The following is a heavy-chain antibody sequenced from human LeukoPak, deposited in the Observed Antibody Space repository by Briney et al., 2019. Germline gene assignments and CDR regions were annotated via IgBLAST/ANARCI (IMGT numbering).Heavy chain of an antibody. CDR2: ISYDGSNK. Sequence: GGSLRLSCAASGFTFSSYAMHWVRQAPGKGPEWVAVISYDGSNKYYADSVKGRFTISRDNSKNTLYLQMNSLRAEGTAVYYCARDSTYYYDSGSSGPHYFDYWGQGTLVTVSS. V-gene: IGHV3-30*01. CDR1: GFTFSSYA. CDR3: ARDSTYYYDSGSSGPHYFDY. J-gene: IGHJ4*02. D-gene: IGHD3-10*01.